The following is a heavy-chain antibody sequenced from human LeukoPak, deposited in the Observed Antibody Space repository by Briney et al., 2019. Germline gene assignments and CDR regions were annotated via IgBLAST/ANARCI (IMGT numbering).Heavy chain of an antibody. CDR3: ARISRSTRAPASYYYYGMDV. CDR2: IIPIFGTA. Sequence: SVKVSCTASGGTFSSYAISWVRQAPGQGLEWMGVIIPIFGTANYAQKFQGRVTITADESTSTAYMELSSLRSEDTAVYYCARISRSTRAPASYYYYGMDVWGQGTTVTVSS. CDR1: GGTFSSYA. V-gene: IGHV1-69*13. D-gene: IGHD2-2*01. J-gene: IGHJ6*02.